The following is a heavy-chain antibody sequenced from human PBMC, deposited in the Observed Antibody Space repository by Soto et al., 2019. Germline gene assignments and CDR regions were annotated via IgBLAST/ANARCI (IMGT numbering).Heavy chain of an antibody. V-gene: IGHV1-18*01. CDR2: INSYSGNT. Sequence: QVQLVQSGAEVKNPGASVKVSCKASGYRFTSYGIGWVRQAPGQGLEWMGWINSYSGNTNYAKNLQGRVTLTTDTSTSTAYMELRSLRSNDTAVYYCAMVDVYVTPSPQDVWGQGTTVTVSS. D-gene: IGHD3-16*01. CDR1: GYRFTSYG. J-gene: IGHJ6*02. CDR3: AMVDVYVTPSPQDV.